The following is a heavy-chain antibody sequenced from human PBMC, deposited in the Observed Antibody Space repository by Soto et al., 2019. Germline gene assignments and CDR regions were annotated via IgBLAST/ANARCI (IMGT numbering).Heavy chain of an antibody. CDR2: IYHSGST. CDR1: GGSISSSNW. J-gene: IGHJ4*02. CDR3: AGGEMRSSWSIFDY. V-gene: IGHV4-4*02. Sequence: PSETLSLTCAVSGGSISSSNWWSWVRQPPGKGLEWIGEIYHSGSTNYNPSLKSRVTISVDKSKNQFSLKLSSVTAADTAVYYCAGGEMRSSWSIFDYSGQGTLVTVS. D-gene: IGHD6-13*01.